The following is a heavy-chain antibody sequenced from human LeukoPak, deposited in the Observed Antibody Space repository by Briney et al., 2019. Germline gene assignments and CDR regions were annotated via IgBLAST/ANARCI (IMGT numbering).Heavy chain of an antibody. CDR1: GFTFSSYG. CDR2: ISYDGSNK. V-gene: IGHV3-30*03. Sequence: GGSLRLSCAASGFTFSSYGMHWVRQAPGKGLEWVAVISYDGSNKYYADSVKGRFTISRDNSMNTLYLQMNSLRAEDTAVYYCARVKGGIAAVGNYFDYWGQGTLVTVSS. D-gene: IGHD6-13*01. J-gene: IGHJ4*02. CDR3: ARVKGGIAAVGNYFDY.